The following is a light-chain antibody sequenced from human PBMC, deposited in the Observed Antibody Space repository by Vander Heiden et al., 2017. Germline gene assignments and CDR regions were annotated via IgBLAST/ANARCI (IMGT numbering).Light chain of an antibody. Sequence: DIVMTQSPLSLPVTPGEPASISCRSSQSLLHSNGYNYLDWYLQKPGQSPQLLIYLGSNRASGVPDRFSGSGSGTDFTLKISRVEAEDVGGYDGMQEGTFGQGTKLEIK. J-gene: IGKJ2*01. CDR2: LGS. CDR1: QSLLHSNGYNY. CDR3: MQEGT. V-gene: IGKV2-28*01.